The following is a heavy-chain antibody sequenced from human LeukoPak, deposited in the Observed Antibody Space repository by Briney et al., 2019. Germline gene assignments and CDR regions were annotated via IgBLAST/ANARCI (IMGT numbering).Heavy chain of an antibody. CDR2: IYHSGST. CDR3: ARDRSLEGATTFDY. V-gene: IGHV4-38-2*02. D-gene: IGHD1-26*01. CDR1: GYSISSGYY. J-gene: IGHJ4*02. Sequence: SETLSLTCTVSGYSISSGYYWGWIRQPPGKGLEWIGSIYHSGSTYYNPSLKSRGTISVDTSKNQFSLKLSSVTAADTAVYYCARDRSLEGATTFDYWGQGTLVTVSS.